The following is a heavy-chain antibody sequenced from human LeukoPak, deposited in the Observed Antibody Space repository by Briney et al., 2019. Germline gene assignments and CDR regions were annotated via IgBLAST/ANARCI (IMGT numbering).Heavy chain of an antibody. CDR2: IWYDGNNA. CDR3: ARADCSSPSCLPFDY. Sequence: GGSLRLSCAASGFTFSNYGMHWVRQAPGKGLEWVAVIWYDGNNAYYADSVKGRFTISRDNSKNTLSLQMNSLRAEDTAVYYCARADCSSPSCLPFDYGGQGPLVTVSS. CDR1: GFTFSNYG. D-gene: IGHD2-2*01. V-gene: IGHV3-33*01. J-gene: IGHJ4*02.